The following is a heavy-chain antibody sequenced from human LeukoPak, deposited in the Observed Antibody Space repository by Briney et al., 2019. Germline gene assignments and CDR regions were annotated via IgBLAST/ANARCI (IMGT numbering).Heavy chain of an antibody. CDR2: IGGSGVST. D-gene: IGHD3-22*01. CDR1: GFTFSSYA. Sequence: GGSLRLSCAASGFTFSSYARSWVRQAPGKGLDWVSSIGGSGVSTNYADSVKGRFTISRDNPKNTLYLQMNSLRAEDTAVYYCAKCRYYYDSPDWFDPWGQGTLVIVSS. J-gene: IGHJ5*02. CDR3: AKCRYYYDSPDWFDP. V-gene: IGHV3-23*01.